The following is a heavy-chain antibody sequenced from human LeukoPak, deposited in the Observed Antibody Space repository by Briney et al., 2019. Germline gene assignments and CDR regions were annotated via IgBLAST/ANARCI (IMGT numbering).Heavy chain of an antibody. CDR1: GYNFPSYW. J-gene: IGHJ6*03. Sequence: GEALKISCKGSGYNFPSYWIGWVRQMPRKGLEWMGIIYPGYYYTRQRPPFQGQLNIPHNHSHSLAYLQWSSLKASDSAMYYCARFSSIAARYYYYYVYVCGEGATVTVSS. D-gene: IGHD6-6*01. V-gene: IGHV5-51*01. CDR2: IYPGYYYT. CDR3: ARFSSIAARYYYYYVYV.